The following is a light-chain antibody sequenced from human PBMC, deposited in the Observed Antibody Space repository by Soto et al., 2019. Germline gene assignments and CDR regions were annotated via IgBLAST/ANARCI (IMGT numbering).Light chain of an antibody. Sequence: EIVLTQSPGTLSVSQGEGVTLSCRASQSVSSSFITWYQQKHGQAPRLLISGASSRATGIPDRFSGSGSGTDFTLTTSRVETEDFALYVCQQYGTFGQGTKV. J-gene: IGKJ1*01. CDR1: QSVSSSF. V-gene: IGKV3-20*01. CDR2: GAS. CDR3: QQYGT.